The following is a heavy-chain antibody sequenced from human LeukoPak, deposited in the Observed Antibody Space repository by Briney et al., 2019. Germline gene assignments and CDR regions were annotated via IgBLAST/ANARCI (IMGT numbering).Heavy chain of an antibody. CDR1: GFSLSTSGMC. J-gene: IGHJ3*02. V-gene: IGHV2-70*10. Sequence: SGPTLVNPTQTLTLTCTFSGFSLSTSGMCVSWIRQPPGKALEWIARIDWDDDKYYSTSLKTRSSISKDTSKNQVVITMTNMDPVDTGKYYCARIRRRDGYRDAFDIWGQGTMVTVSS. D-gene: IGHD5-24*01. CDR2: IDWDDDK. CDR3: ARIRRRDGYRDAFDI.